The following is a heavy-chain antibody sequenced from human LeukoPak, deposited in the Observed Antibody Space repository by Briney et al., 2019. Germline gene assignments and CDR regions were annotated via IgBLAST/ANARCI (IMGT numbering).Heavy chain of an antibody. CDR3: VRDFELGRFGP. CDR1: GFTFSSYE. Sequence: GGSLRLSCAASGFTFSSYEMNWVRQAPGKGLEWVSYISSSGSTIYYADSVKGRFTISRDNAKNSLFLQMNSLRTDDTAVYYCVRDFELGRFGPWGQGTLVIVSS. D-gene: IGHD3-9*01. CDR2: ISSSGSTI. J-gene: IGHJ5*02. V-gene: IGHV3-48*03.